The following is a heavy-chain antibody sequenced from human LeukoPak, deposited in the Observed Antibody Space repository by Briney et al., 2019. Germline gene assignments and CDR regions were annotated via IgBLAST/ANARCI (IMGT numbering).Heavy chain of an antibody. CDR3: ARGLITGTTYGMDV. CDR1: GGSINNSY. J-gene: IGHJ6*02. V-gene: IGHV4-34*01. D-gene: IGHD1-7*01. Sequence: SETLSLTCTVSGGSINNSYWTWIRQPPGKGLEWIGEINHSGSTNYNPSLKSRVTISVDTSKNQFSLKLSSVTAADTAVYYCARGLITGTTYGMDVWGQGTTVTVSS. CDR2: INHSGST.